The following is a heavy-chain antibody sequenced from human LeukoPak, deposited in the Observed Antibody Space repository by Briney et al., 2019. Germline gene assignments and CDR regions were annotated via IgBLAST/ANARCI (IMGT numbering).Heavy chain of an antibody. J-gene: IGHJ3*02. D-gene: IGHD3-16*02. CDR1: GFTFSSYA. Sequence: GGSQRLSCAASGFTFSSYAMSWVRQAPGKGLEWVSAISGSGGSTYYADSVKGRFTISRDNSKNTLYLQMNSLRAEDTAVYYCAKDHDHDYVWGSYRYLYAFDIWGQGTMVTVSS. V-gene: IGHV3-23*01. CDR3: AKDHDHDYVWGSYRYLYAFDI. CDR2: ISGSGGST.